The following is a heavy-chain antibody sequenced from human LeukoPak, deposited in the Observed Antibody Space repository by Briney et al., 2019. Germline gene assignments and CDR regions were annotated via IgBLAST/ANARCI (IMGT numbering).Heavy chain of an antibody. CDR2: INSDGSST. CDR1: GFTFSSYW. D-gene: IGHD5-18*01. CDR3: ARGYSYGLFDY. Sequence: SGGSLRLSCAASGFTFSSYWMHRVRQAPGKGLVWVSRINSDGSSTSYADSVKGRFTISRDNAKNTLYLQMNSLRAEDTAVYYCARGYSYGLFDYWGQGTLVTVSS. V-gene: IGHV3-74*01. J-gene: IGHJ4*02.